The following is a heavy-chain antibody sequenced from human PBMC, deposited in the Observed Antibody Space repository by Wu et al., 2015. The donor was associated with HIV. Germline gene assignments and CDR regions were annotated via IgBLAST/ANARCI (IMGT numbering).Heavy chain of an antibody. CDR3: ARGRLEADSNNWGETIKSYYLDV. CDR1: GYTFTSSD. V-gene: IGHV1-8*01. J-gene: IGHJ6*03. D-gene: IGHD7-27*01. Sequence: QVQMVQSGAEVKKPGASVKVSCKASGYTFTSSDINWVRQATGQGLEWMGWMNPKSGKTGFAQNFQGRVVISSNTSVTTVYLELSGLRPEDTATYYCARGRLEADSNNWGETIKSYYLDVWGKGTTVIVSS. CDR2: MNPKSGKT.